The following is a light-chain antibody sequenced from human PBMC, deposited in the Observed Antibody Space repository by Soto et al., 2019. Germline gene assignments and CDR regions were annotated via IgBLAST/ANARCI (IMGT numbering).Light chain of an antibody. CDR3: QQLTSFPIP. J-gene: IGKJ3*01. CDR2: AAS. CDR1: QGIANF. V-gene: IGKV1-9*01. Sequence: IQLTQSPSSLSASVGDRVTISCRASQGIANFLAWYQQKPGQAPKLLIYAASTLHSGVPSRFSGSGSGTDFTLTISSLQPEDFATYYCQQLTSFPIPFGPGTKVDIK.